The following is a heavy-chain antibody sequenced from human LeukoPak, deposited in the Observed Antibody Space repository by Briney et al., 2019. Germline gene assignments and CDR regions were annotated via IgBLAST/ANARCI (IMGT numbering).Heavy chain of an antibody. CDR2: IYTSGST. CDR1: GGSISSYY. J-gene: IGHJ4*02. D-gene: IGHD4-23*01. Sequence: TSETLSLTCTVSGGSISSYYWSWIRQPAGKGLEWIGRIYTSGSTNYNPSLKSRVTMSVDTSKNQFSLKLSSVTAADTAVYYCASTNYDYGGNGFDYWGQGTLVTVSS. CDR3: ASTNYDYGGNGFDY. V-gene: IGHV4-4*07.